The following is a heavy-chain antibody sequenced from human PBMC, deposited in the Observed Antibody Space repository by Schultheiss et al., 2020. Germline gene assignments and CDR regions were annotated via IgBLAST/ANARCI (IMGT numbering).Heavy chain of an antibody. CDR3: ARSISTFYGMDV. J-gene: IGHJ6*02. CDR2: INPSGGST. D-gene: IGHD2-21*01. Sequence: ASVKVSFKASGYTFTSYGISWVRQAPGQGLEWMGIINPSGGSTSYAQKFQGRVTMTRDTSTSTVYMELSSLRSEDTAVYYCARSISTFYGMDVWGQGTTVTVSS. V-gene: IGHV1-46*01. CDR1: GYTFTSYG.